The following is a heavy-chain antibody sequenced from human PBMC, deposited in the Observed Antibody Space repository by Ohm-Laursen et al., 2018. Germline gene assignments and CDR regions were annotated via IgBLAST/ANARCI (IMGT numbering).Heavy chain of an antibody. V-gene: IGHV3-7*01. CDR2: IKQDGSEK. D-gene: IGHD6-13*01. CDR1: GFTFSTYW. J-gene: IGHJ4*02. CDR3: ARGGSTAAGPIDY. Sequence: SLRLSCAASGFTFSTYWMTWVRQAPGKRLEWVAHIKQDGSEKYYVDSVKGRFTISRDNAKNSLYLQMNSLRAEDTAMYYCARGGSTAAGPIDYWGQGTLVTVSS.